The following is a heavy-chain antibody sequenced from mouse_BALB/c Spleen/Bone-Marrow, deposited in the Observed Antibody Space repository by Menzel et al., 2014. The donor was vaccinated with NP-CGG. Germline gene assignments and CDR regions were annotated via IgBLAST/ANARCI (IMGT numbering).Heavy chain of an antibody. CDR2: IWAGGST. Sequence: QVQLQQSGPGLVAPSQSLSITCAVSGFSLTSSGVHWVRQPPGKGLEWLGIIWAGGSTDYNSALMSRLSISKDNSKSQVFLKMNSLQTDDTAIYYCARGGDYGNSFAYWGQGTLVTVS. CDR1: GFSLTSSG. CDR3: ARGGDYGNSFAY. J-gene: IGHJ3*01. V-gene: IGHV2-9*02. D-gene: IGHD2-1*01.